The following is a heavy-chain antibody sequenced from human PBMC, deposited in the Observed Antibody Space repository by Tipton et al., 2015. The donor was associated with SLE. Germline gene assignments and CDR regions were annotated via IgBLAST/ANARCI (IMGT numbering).Heavy chain of an antibody. Sequence: LRLSCTVSGGSISSSSYYWGWIRQPPGKGLEWIGSIYYSGSTYYNPSLKSRVTISVDTSKNQFSLKLSSVTAADTAVYYCAREGRLGYCGGDCYLFDYWGQGTLVTVSS. D-gene: IGHD2-21*01. CDR2: IYYSGST. V-gene: IGHV4-39*07. CDR3: AREGRLGYCGGDCYLFDY. J-gene: IGHJ4*02. CDR1: GGSISSSSYY.